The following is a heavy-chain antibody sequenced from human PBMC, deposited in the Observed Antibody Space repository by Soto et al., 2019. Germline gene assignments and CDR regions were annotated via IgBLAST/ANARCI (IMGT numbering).Heavy chain of an antibody. CDR2: INSDGSST. J-gene: IGHJ5*02. Sequence: EVQLVESGGGLVQPGGSLRLSCAASGFTFSTYWMHWVRHAPGKGLVWVSRINSDGSSTYYADSVKGRFTISRDNAKNTLYLQMNSLRAEDTDVYYCNNWFDPWGQGTLVTVSS. CDR3: NNWFDP. CDR1: GFTFSTYW. V-gene: IGHV3-74*01.